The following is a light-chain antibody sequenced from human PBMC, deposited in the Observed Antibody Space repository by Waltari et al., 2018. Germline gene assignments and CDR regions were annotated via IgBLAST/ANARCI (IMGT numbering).Light chain of an antibody. CDR1: QNLDYY. J-gene: IGKJ1*01. Sequence: EIVLTQSPATMSLSPGERATLPCRASQNLDYYLAWYQQKPGRAPTLLIYDSSNRAAGIPVRFSGSGSGVDFTLTIANLEPDDFAVYFCLQRSVWPWTFGQGTKVEIK. V-gene: IGKV3-11*01. CDR2: DSS. CDR3: LQRSVWPWT.